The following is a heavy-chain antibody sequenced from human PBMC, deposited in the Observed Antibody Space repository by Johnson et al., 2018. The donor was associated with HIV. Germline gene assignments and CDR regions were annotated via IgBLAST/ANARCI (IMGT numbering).Heavy chain of an antibody. CDR1: GFTFSSYA. V-gene: IGHV3-23*04. D-gene: IGHD6-6*01. CDR2: ISGSGGGT. CDR3: AKVGIATRFFDI. Sequence: VQLVESGGGLVQPGGSLRLSCAASGFTFSSYAMSWVRQTPGKGLEWVSAISGSGGGTYYADSVKGRFTISRDNSKNTLYLQMNTLRAEDTAVYYCAKVGIATRFFDIWGQGTMVTVSS. J-gene: IGHJ3*02.